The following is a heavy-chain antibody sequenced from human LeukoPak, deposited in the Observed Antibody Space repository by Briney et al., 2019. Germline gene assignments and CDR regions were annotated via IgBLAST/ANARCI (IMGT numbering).Heavy chain of an antibody. Sequence: ASVKVSCKVSGYTLTELSMHRVRQAPGKGLEWMGGFDPEEGETIYAQKFRGRVTMTEDTSTDTAYMELSSLRSEDTAVYYCATDRVRRHDKGFLDWLDPWGQGTLVTVSS. CDR2: FDPEEGET. J-gene: IGHJ5*02. D-gene: IGHD3-3*01. V-gene: IGHV1-24*01. CDR3: ATDRVRRHDKGFLDWLDP. CDR1: GYTLTELS.